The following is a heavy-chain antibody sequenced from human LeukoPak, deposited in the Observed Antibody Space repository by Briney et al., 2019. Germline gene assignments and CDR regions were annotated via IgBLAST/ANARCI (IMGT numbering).Heavy chain of an antibody. J-gene: IGHJ5*02. D-gene: IGHD4-17*01. Sequence: GASVKVSCKASGYTFASYDINWVRQATGQGLEWMGWMNPNSGNTGYAQKFQGRVTMTRNTSISTAYMELSSLRSEDTAVYYCARGSDYGDYNWFYPWGQGTLVTVSS. V-gene: IGHV1-8*01. CDR1: GYTFASYD. CDR2: MNPNSGNT. CDR3: ARGSDYGDYNWFYP.